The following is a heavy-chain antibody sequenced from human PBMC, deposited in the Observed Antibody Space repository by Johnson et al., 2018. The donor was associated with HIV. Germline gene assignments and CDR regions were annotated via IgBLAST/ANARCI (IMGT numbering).Heavy chain of an antibody. D-gene: IGHD3-16*01. CDR1: GFTFSDYY. CDR3: ARDQDLGYYDTTAFDI. CDR2: ISGSGGST. J-gene: IGHJ3*02. V-gene: IGHV3-23*04. Sequence: VQLVESGGGLVKPGGSLRLSCAASGFTFSDYYMSWIRQTPGKGLEWVSAISGSGGSTYYADSVKGRFTISRDNSKNTLYLQMNSLRAEDTAVYYCARDQDLGYYDTTAFDIWGQGTMVTVSS.